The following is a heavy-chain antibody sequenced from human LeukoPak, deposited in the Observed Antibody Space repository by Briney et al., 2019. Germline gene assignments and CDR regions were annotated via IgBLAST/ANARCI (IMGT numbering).Heavy chain of an antibody. D-gene: IGHD3-10*01. CDR1: GGSFSGYY. CDR3: ARGQWFRAF. J-gene: IGHJ4*02. V-gene: IGHV4-34*01. Sequence: PSETLSLTCAVYGGSFSGYYWSWIRQPPGKGLEWIGEINHSGSTNYNPSLKSRVTISVDRSKNQFSLKMNSVTAADTAVYYCARGQWFRAFWSRGTPVTVSS. CDR2: INHSGST.